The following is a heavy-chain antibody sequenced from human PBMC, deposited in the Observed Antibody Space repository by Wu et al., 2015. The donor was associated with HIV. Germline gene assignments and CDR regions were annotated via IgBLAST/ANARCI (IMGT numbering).Heavy chain of an antibody. D-gene: IGHD5-18*01. J-gene: IGHJ4*02. CDR2: ISPYNGKT. V-gene: IGHV1-18*01. Sequence: QVQLVQSGAEVKKPGASVKVSCKASGYTFTSYGISWVRQAPGQGLEWMGWISPYNGKTNYAQKFQGRVIMTTDRPTSTAYMEVRSLTADDTAVYYCAGGGGRTSMDPFDFWGQGTLVTVSS. CDR1: GYTFTSYG. CDR3: AGGGGRTSMDPFDF.